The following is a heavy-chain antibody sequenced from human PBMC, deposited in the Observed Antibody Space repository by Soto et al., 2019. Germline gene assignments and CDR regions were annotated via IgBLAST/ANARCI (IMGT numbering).Heavy chain of an antibody. CDR3: ARVVDCSSTSCYIRVAFYGMDV. J-gene: IGHJ6*02. Sequence: GGSLRLSCAASGFTFSSYSMNWVRQAPGKGLEWVSSISSSSSYIYYADSVKGRFTISRDNAKNSLYLQMNSLRAEDTAVYYCARVVDCSSTSCYIRVAFYGMDVWRQGTTVTVSS. D-gene: IGHD2-2*02. CDR2: ISSSSSYI. CDR1: GFTFSSYS. V-gene: IGHV3-21*01.